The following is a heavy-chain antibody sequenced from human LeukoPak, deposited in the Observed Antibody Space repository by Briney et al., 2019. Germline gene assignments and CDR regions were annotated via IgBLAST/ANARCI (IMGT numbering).Heavy chain of an antibody. D-gene: IGHD3-3*01. CDR1: GFTFSSYA. CDR3: ARDPPGRITIFGVVNWFDP. V-gene: IGHV3-30-3*01. J-gene: IGHJ5*02. CDR2: ISYDGSNK. Sequence: PGRSLRLSCAASGFTFSSYAMHWVRQAPGKGLEWVAVISYDGSNKYYADSVKGRFTISRDNSKNTLYLQMNSLRAEDTVVYYCARDPPGRITIFGVVNWFDPWGQGTLVTVSS.